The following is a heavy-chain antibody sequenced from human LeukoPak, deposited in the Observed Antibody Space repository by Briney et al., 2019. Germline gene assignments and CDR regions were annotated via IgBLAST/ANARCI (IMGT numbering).Heavy chain of an antibody. D-gene: IGHD6-19*01. CDR2: ISGSGGST. J-gene: IGHJ5*02. CDR1: GFTFSSYG. CDR3: AREQYSSGWYDNWFDP. Sequence: PGGSLRLSCAASGFTFSSYGMHWVRQAPGKGLEWVSAISGSGGSTYYTDSVKGRFTISRDNSKNTLYLQMNSLRAEDTAVYYCAREQYSSGWYDNWFDPWGQGTLVTVSS. V-gene: IGHV3-23*01.